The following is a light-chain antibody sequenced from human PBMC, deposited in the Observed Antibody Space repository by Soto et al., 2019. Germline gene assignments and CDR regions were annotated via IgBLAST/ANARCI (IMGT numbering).Light chain of an antibody. V-gene: IGKV3-15*01. CDR2: GAS. CDR3: QQYQNLLWT. CDR1: LSISSN. J-gene: IGKJ1*01. Sequence: IAMTQSPATVSVSPGERATLSGRASLSISSNLAWYQQKPGQAPRLLIYGASTRATGIPDRFSGSGSGTEFTRPISSLQSEDSAVYYCQQYQNLLWTFGQGTKVEIK.